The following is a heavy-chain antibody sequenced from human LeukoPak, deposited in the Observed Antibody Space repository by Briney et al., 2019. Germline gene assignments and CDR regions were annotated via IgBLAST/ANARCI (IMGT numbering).Heavy chain of an antibody. CDR2: IIPIFGTA. CDR1: GGTFSSYA. J-gene: IGHJ4*02. CDR3: AREVVRGVTIFDY. V-gene: IGHV1-69*13. Sequence: ASVKVSCKASGGTFSSYAISWVRQAPGQGLEWMRGIIPIFGTANYAQKFQGRVTITADESTSTAYMELSSLRSEDTAVYYCAREVVRGVTIFDYWGQGTLVTVSS. D-gene: IGHD3-10*01.